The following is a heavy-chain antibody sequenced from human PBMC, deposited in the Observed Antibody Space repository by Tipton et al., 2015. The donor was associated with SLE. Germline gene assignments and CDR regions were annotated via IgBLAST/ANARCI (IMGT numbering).Heavy chain of an antibody. CDR1: GGSMSSSSYS. J-gene: IGHJ4*02. Sequence: TLSLTCTVSGGSMSSSSYSWGWIRQSPVKGLEWIGSIYYTGRTYYKLSLESRVTISVDTSKNQVSLKLSSVTAADTAVYYCARQEVNILPRPFDSWGQGTMVTVSS. CDR3: ARQEVNILPRPFDS. V-gene: IGHV4-39*07. CDR2: IYYTGRT. D-gene: IGHD5-12*01.